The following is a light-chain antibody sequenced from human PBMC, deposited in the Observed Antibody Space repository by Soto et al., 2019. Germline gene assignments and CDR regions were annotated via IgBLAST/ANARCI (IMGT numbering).Light chain of an antibody. CDR1: QSVSSS. Sequence: EIVLTQSPATLSLSPGERATLSCRASQSVSSSLAWYQQKPGQAPRLLIYDASNRATGIPARFSGSGSGTDVTLTISSLEPEDFAVYYCQQRSNWPPWTFGQGTKVEIK. V-gene: IGKV3-11*01. CDR2: DAS. CDR3: QQRSNWPPWT. J-gene: IGKJ1*01.